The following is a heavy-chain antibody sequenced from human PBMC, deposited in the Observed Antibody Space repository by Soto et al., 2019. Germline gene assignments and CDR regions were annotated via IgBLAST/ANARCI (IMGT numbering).Heavy chain of an antibody. J-gene: IGHJ6*03. Sequence: SVKVSCKASGGTFSSYAISWVRQAPGQGLEWMGRIIPILGIANYAQKFQGRVTITADKSTSTAYMELSRLRSEDTAVYYCASYDCSSTSCLTNYYMDVWGKGTTVTVSS. D-gene: IGHD2-2*01. CDR1: GGTFSSYA. CDR2: IIPILGIA. CDR3: ASYDCSSTSCLTNYYMDV. V-gene: IGHV1-69*04.